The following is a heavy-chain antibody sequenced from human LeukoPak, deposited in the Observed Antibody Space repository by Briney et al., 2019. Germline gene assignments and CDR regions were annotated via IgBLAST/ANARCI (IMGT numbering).Heavy chain of an antibody. CDR2: IIPIFGTA. Sequence: SVKVSCKASGGTFSSYAISWVRQAPGQGLEWMGGIIPIFGTANYAQKFQGRVTITADKSTSTAYMELRSLRSDDTAVYYCARENRYYYDSTRTLDYWGQGTLVTVSS. CDR3: ARENRYYYDSTRTLDY. J-gene: IGHJ4*02. V-gene: IGHV1-69*06. D-gene: IGHD3-22*01. CDR1: GGTFSSYA.